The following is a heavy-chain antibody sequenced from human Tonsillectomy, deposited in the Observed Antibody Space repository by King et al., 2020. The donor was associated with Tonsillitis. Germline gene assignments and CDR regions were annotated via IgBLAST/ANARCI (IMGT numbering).Heavy chain of an antibody. CDR2: IYYSGST. CDR3: AIPSVGPTGWYFDL. Sequence: VQLQESGPGLVKPSETLSLTCTVSGGSVSSGSYYWSWIRQPPGKGLEWIGYIYYSGSTNYNPSLKSRVTISVDTSKNQFSLKLSSVTAADTAVYYCAIPSVGPTGWYFDLWGRGTLVTVSS. D-gene: IGHD1-26*01. V-gene: IGHV4-61*01. J-gene: IGHJ2*01. CDR1: GGSVSSGSYY.